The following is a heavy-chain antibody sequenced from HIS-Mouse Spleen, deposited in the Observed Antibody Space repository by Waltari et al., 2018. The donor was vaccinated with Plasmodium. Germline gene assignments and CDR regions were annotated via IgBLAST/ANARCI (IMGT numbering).Heavy chain of an antibody. D-gene: IGHD2-21*02. V-gene: IGHV4-34*01. Sequence: QVQLQQWGAGLLKPSETLSLTCAVYGGSFSGYYWIWIRQPPGKGLEWIGENNHSGSTNYNPSLKSRVTISVDTSKNQFSLKLSSVTAADTAVYYCARGRRIVVVTAPRGFFDYWGQGTLVTVSS. CDR3: ARGRRIVVVTAPRGFFDY. J-gene: IGHJ4*02. CDR1: GGSFSGYY. CDR2: NNHSGST.